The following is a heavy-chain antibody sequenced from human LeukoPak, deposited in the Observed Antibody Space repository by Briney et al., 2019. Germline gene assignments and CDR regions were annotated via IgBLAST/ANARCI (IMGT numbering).Heavy chain of an antibody. J-gene: IGHJ4*02. CDR3: ARALHYYDSSGLDY. Sequence: GGSLRLSCAASGFTFSSYEMNWVRQAPGKGLEWVSYISSSGSTIYYAASVKGRFTISRDNAKNSLYLQMNGLRAEDTAVYYCARALHYYDSSGLDYWGQGTLVTVSS. D-gene: IGHD3-22*01. V-gene: IGHV3-48*03. CDR1: GFTFSSYE. CDR2: ISSSGSTI.